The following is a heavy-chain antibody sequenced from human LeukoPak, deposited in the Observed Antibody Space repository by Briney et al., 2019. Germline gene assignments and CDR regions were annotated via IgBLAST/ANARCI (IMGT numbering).Heavy chain of an antibody. J-gene: IGHJ4*02. CDR2: IYYSGST. D-gene: IGHD2-2*01. V-gene: IGHV4-59*01. Sequence: TSETLSLTCTVSGGSISSYYWSWIRQPPGKGLEWIGYIYYSGSTNYNPSLKSRVTISVDTSKNQFSLKLSSVTAADTAVYYCARVVPPAGYYFDYWGQGTLVTVSS. CDR3: ARVVPPAGYYFDY. CDR1: GGSISSYY.